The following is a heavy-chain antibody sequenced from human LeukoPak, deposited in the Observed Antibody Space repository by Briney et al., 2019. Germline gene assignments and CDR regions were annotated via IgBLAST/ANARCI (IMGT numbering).Heavy chain of an antibody. D-gene: IGHD3-22*01. CDR3: ARTTYDSSGYYGPSFDY. Sequence: SETLSHTCTVSGGSISSYYWSWIRQPPGKGLEWIGYIYYSGSTNYNPSLKSRVTISVDTSKNQFSLKVSSVTAADTAVYYCARTTYDSSGYYGPSFDYWGQGTLVTVSS. CDR2: IYYSGST. J-gene: IGHJ4*02. CDR1: GGSISSYY. V-gene: IGHV4-59*01.